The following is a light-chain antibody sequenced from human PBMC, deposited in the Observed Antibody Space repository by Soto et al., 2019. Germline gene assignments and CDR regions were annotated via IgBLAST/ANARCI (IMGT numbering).Light chain of an antibody. CDR3: SSNTSSSPLQGG. CDR2: DVS. J-gene: IGLJ1*01. V-gene: IGLV2-14*01. CDR1: SSDVGGYNY. Sequence: QSALTQPASVSGSPGQSITISCTGTSSDVGGYNYVSWYQQHPGKAPKLMIYDVSNRPSGVSNRFSGSKSGNPASLTISGLHAEDEADYFCSSNTSSSPLQGGFATGTKLTVL.